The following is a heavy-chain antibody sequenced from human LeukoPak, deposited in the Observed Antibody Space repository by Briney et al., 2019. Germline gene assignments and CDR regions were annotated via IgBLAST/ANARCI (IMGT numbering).Heavy chain of an antibody. CDR3: AGGHIVAQDY. Sequence: KSSETLSLTCAVYGGSFSGYYWSWIRQPPGKGLEWIGEINHSGSTNYNPSLKSRVTISVDTSKNQFSLKLSSVTAADTAVYYCAGGHIVAQDYWGQGTLVTVSS. J-gene: IGHJ4*02. V-gene: IGHV4-34*01. CDR1: GGSFSGYY. D-gene: IGHD2-21*01. CDR2: INHSGST.